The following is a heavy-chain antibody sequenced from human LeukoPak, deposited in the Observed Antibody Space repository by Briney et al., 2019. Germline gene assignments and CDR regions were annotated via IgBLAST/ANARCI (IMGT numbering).Heavy chain of an antibody. V-gene: IGHV3-30-3*01. Sequence: PGGSLRLSCAASGFTFSSYAMLWVRQAPGKGLEWVAVISYDGSNKYYADSVKGRFTISRDNSKNTLYLQMNSLRAEDTAVYYCAREFSYWGQGTLVTVSS. J-gene: IGHJ4*02. CDR1: GFTFSSYA. CDR2: ISYDGSNK. CDR3: AREFSY.